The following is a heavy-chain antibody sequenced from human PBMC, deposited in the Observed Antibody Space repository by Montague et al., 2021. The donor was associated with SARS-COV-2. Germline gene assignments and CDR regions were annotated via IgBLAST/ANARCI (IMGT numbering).Heavy chain of an antibody. CDR3: ARGSYGPDDFDI. D-gene: IGHD5-18*01. CDR2: IYYSWST. J-gene: IGHJ3*02. CDR1: GGSISSYY. Sequence: SETLSLTCTVSGGSISSYYWSWIRQPPGKGLEWIWYIYYSWSTNYNPSLKSRVTISLDTSKNQFSLKLNSVTAADTAVYYCARGSYGPDDFDIWGQGTMVTVSS. V-gene: IGHV4-59*01.